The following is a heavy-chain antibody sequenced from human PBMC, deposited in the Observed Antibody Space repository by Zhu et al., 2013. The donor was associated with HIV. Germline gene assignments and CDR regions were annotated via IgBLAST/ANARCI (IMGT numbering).Heavy chain of an antibody. D-gene: IGHD6-19*01. CDR3: ARALSSGWKAXTVDT. CDR1: GGSFSGYH. V-gene: IGHV4-34*10. Sequence: QVQLQESGPGLVKPSETLSLTCGVIGGSFSGYHWTWIRQPPGKGLEWIGEITHSASTNYKPSLTSRVTMSVDTSKKHFSLNLSSVTAADTAIYYCARALSSGWKAXTVDTWGQGTLGPPSPQ. J-gene: IGHJ5*02. CDR2: ITHSAST.